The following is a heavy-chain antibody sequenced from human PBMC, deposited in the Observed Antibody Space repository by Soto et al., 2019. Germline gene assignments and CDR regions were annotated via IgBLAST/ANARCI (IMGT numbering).Heavy chain of an antibody. CDR3: ARGRYFWSGSYYYYGMDV. Sequence: PSEILSLTCAVYGGSFSDYYWSWIRQPPGKGLEWIGEINDSGSTNNNPSLKSRVTISVDTSKNQFSLKLSSVTAADTAVYYCARGRYFWSGSYYYYGMDVWGQGTTVT. D-gene: IGHD3-3*01. CDR1: GGSFSDYY. V-gene: IGHV4-34*01. CDR2: INDSGST. J-gene: IGHJ6*02.